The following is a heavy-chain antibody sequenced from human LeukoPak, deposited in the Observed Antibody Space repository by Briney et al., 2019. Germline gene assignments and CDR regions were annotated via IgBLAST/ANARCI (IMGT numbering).Heavy chain of an antibody. J-gene: IGHJ4*02. CDR2: IRGSGSGM. Sequence: PGGSLRLSCAASGFAFSDYSMNWVRQAPGKGLEWVANIRGSGSGMGSGNYYAGSVKGRFTISRDNAKNSLYLQMNSLRAEDTAVYYCAIATGIVATIWLPDYWGQGTLVTVSS. V-gene: IGHV3-21*05. CDR1: GFAFSDYS. D-gene: IGHD5-12*01. CDR3: AIATGIVATIWLPDY.